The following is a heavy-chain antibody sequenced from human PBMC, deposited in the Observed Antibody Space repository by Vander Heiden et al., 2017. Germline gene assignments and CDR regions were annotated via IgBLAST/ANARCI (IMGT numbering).Heavy chain of an antibody. Sequence: QVQLVVSGRGVVQRGRSLGLSCEASAFTFSTYGMHWVRQAPGKWLEGVAVRWNDGSKEYYADSVKGRFTISRDKAKNTLYLQMNSLRADDTALYYCARETIVAQMTPGYLGYWGRGTLVTVSS. CDR1: AFTFSTYG. D-gene: IGHD5-12*01. CDR3: ARETIVAQMTPGYLGY. CDR2: RWNDGSKE. J-gene: IGHJ4*02. V-gene: IGHV3-33*01.